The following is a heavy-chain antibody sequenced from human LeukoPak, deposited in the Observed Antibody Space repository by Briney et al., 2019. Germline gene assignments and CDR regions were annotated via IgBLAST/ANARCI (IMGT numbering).Heavy chain of an antibody. V-gene: IGHV3-48*03. Sequence: GGSLRLSCTASGFTFSNYAMSWLRQAPGKGLEWVSYVSDSGTTMDYADSVKGRFTISRDNAKNSLYLQMNSLRVEDTAVYYCAKIVVYYDSSGLTGGYFDYWGQGTLVTVSS. CDR1: GFTFSNYA. D-gene: IGHD3-22*01. CDR3: AKIVVYYDSSGLTGGYFDY. CDR2: VSDSGTTM. J-gene: IGHJ4*02.